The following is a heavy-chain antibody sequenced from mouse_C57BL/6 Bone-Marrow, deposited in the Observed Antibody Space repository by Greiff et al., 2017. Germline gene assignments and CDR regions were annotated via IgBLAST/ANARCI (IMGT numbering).Heavy chain of an antibody. D-gene: IGHD1-1*01. V-gene: IGHV1-7*01. J-gene: IGHJ3*01. CDR3: ARGYGRSYGFAY. Sequence: QVQLQQSGAELAKPGASVKLSCKASGYTFTSYWMHWVKQRPGQGLVWIGYINPSSGYTKYNQKFKDKATLTADNSSSTAYMQLSSLTYEDSAVYYCARGYGRSYGFAYWGQGTLVTVSA. CDR2: INPSSGYT. CDR1: GYTFTSYW.